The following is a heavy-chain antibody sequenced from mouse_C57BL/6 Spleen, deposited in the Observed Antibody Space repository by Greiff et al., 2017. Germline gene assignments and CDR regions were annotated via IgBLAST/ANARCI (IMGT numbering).Heavy chain of an antibody. J-gene: IGHJ2*01. D-gene: IGHD1-2*01. CDR2: IDPSDSYT. Sequence: VQLQQPGAELVMPGASVKLSCKASGYTFTSYWMHWVKQRPGQGLEWIGEIDPSDSYTNYNQKFKGKSTLTVDKSSSTAYMQRSSLTSEDSAVYYCARDGTTAWHYWGQGTTLTVSS. CDR3: ARDGTTAWHY. CDR1: GYTFTSYW. V-gene: IGHV1-69*01.